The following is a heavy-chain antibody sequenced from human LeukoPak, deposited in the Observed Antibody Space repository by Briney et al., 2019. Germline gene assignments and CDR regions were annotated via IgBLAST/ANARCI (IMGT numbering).Heavy chain of an antibody. CDR1: GYTFTGYY. V-gene: IGHV1-2*02. J-gene: IGHJ4*02. CDR3: ARAVWWFGDQSDY. Sequence: ASVKVSCKASGYTFTGYYMHWVRQAPGQGLEWMGWINPNSGGTNYAQKFQGRVTMTRDTSISTAYMELSRLRSDDTAVYYCARAVWWFGDQSDYWGQGTLVTVSS. CDR2: INPNSGGT. D-gene: IGHD3-10*01.